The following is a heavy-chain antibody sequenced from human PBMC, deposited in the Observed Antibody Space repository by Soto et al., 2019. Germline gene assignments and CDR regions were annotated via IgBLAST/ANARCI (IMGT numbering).Heavy chain of an antibody. Sequence: SETLSLTXTVSGGSMSGYYWSWIRQSPGKGLEWIGYIYYTGSTNYNPSLKSRVTLSVDTSKKQFSLKLRSVTAADTAVYYCARAPSWNYDYWGQGTLVTVSS. J-gene: IGHJ4*02. CDR1: GGSMSGYY. CDR2: IYYTGST. CDR3: ARAPSWNYDY. V-gene: IGHV4-59*01. D-gene: IGHD1-7*01.